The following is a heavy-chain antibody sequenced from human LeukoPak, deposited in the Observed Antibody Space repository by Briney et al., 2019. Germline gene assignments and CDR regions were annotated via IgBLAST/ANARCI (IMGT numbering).Heavy chain of an antibody. D-gene: IGHD6-13*01. CDR2: ISGHNGNT. Sequence: GASVKVSCKASGYTFTSYGISWVRQAPGQGLEWMGWISGHNGNTKYARKFQRRVSMTTDTPTSTAYMELRSLRSDDTAVYYCARDSSIVAAGTFNRNLDYWGQGTLVTVSS. CDR1: GYTFTSYG. CDR3: ARDSSIVAAGTFNRNLDY. V-gene: IGHV1-18*01. J-gene: IGHJ4*02.